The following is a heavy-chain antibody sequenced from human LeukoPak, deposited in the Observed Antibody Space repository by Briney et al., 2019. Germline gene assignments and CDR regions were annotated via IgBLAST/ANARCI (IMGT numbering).Heavy chain of an antibody. CDR2: IYYSGTT. V-gene: IGHV4-30-4*01. D-gene: IGHD3-22*01. Sequence: SETLSLTCTVSGGSISSGDYYWSWIRQPPGKGLEWIGYIYYSGTTYSNPSPRSRISISVDTSKNQFSLKLSSVTAADTAVYYCATYYDSSGPSFDYWGQGTLVTVSS. CDR1: GGSISSGDYY. CDR3: ATYYDSSGPSFDY. J-gene: IGHJ4*02.